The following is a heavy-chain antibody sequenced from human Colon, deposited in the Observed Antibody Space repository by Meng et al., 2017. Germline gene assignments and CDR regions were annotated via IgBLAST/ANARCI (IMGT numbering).Heavy chain of an antibody. Sequence: GSLRLSCSVSGYSIRSGYYWGWIRQPPGKGLEWIGSIHHSGSTYYKSSLKTRVTISVDTSKNRFSLKLSSVTAADTAVYYCVAVSGSWDWSYYWVQGTLVTVSS. CDR1: GYSIRSGYY. V-gene: IGHV4-38-2*02. J-gene: IGHJ4*01. CDR2: IHHSGST. CDR3: VAVSGSWDWSYY. D-gene: IGHD3/OR15-3a*01.